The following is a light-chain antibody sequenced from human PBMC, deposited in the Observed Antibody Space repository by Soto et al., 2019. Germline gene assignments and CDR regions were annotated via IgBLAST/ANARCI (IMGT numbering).Light chain of an antibody. CDR1: QGISSA. CDR2: DAS. Sequence: AIQLTQSPSSLSASVGDRVTITCRASQGISSALAWYQQKPGKAPKLLIYDASSLESGVPSRFSGSGSGTVFTLTISSLQPEDFATYYCQQFNSSPLLGGGTKLDIK. CDR3: QQFNSSPL. V-gene: IGKV1-13*02. J-gene: IGKJ4*01.